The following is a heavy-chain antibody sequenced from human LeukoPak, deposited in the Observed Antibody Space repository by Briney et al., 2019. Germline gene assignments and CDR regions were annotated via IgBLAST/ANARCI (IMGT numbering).Heavy chain of an antibody. CDR3: ARDEGIVGATYKDY. CDR1: GYTFTSYG. Sequence: ASVNVSCKASGYTFTSYGISWVRQAPGQGLEWMGWISAYNGNTNYAQKLQGRVTMTTDTSTSTAYMELRSLRSDDTAVYYCARDEGIVGATYKDYWGQGTLVTVSS. V-gene: IGHV1-18*01. D-gene: IGHD1-26*01. CDR2: ISAYNGNT. J-gene: IGHJ4*02.